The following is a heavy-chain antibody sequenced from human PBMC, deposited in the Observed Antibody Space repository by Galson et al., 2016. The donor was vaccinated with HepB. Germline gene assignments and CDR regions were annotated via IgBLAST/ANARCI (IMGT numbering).Heavy chain of an antibody. CDR3: ARGADSGYDLGDY. CDR1: GYTFTNYY. D-gene: IGHD5-12*01. J-gene: IGHJ4*02. CDR2: INPTDVIT. Sequence: SVKVSCKASGYTFTNYYIHWVRQAPGQGLEWMGIINPTDVITPYAQKFQGRVTMTRDTSTSTVYMELSSLRSADTAVYYCARGADSGYDLGDYWGQGTLLTVSS. V-gene: IGHV1-46*01.